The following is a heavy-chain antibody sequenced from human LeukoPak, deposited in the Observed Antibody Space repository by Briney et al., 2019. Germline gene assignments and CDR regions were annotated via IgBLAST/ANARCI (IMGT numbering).Heavy chain of an antibody. D-gene: IGHD6-13*01. CDR2: IYYSGST. Sequence: KPSETLSLTYTVSGGSISSYYWSWIRQPPGKGLEWIGYIYYSGSTNYNPSLKSRVTISVDTSKNQFSLKLSSVTAADTAVYYCARVRGAAAAYYYYGMDVWGQGTTVTVSS. J-gene: IGHJ6*02. CDR1: GGSISSYY. CDR3: ARVRGAAAAYYYYGMDV. V-gene: IGHV4-59*01.